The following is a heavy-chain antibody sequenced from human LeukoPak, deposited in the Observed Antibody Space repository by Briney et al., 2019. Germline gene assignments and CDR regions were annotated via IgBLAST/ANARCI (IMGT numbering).Heavy chain of an antibody. D-gene: IGHD6-6*01. J-gene: IGHJ4*02. CDR1: GGSISSGGYY. V-gene: IGHV4-31*03. CDR2: IYYSGST. Sequence: PSQTLSLTCTVSGGSISSGGYYWSWLRQHPGKGLEWIVYIYYSGSTYYNPSLKSRVTISVDTSKNQFSLKLSSVTAADTAVYYCARGLPLYSSSGPYSFDYWGQGTLVTVSS. CDR3: ARGLPLYSSSGPYSFDY.